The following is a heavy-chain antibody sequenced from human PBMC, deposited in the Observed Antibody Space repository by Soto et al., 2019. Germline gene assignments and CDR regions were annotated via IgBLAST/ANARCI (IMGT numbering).Heavy chain of an antibody. CDR1: EGTFNSYA. CDR3: ASGASRWYPYFFDS. J-gene: IGHJ4*02. V-gene: IGHV1-69*01. D-gene: IGHD6-13*01. Sequence: QAPVVQSGAEVRKPGSSVKLSCKASEGTFNSYAIAWVRQAPGQGLEWMGGIIPYYNTLNYAQKFQDRVTITADDSTNPVYMELSSLRSDDTAVYFCASGASRWYPYFFDSWAQGTLVTVSS. CDR2: IIPYYNTL.